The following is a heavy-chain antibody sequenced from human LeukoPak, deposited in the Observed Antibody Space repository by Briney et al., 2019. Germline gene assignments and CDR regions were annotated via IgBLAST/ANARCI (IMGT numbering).Heavy chain of an antibody. D-gene: IGHD3-16*02. CDR2: LNPNSGGT. CDR3: ARAYYDYVWGSYRFDY. CDR1: GYTFPRYY. Sequence: ASVKVSCKASGYTFPRYYMHWVRQAPGQGLEWMGWLNPNSGGTNYAQKFQGWVTMTRDTSISTAYMELSRLRSDDTAGYYCARAYYDYVWGSYRFDYWGQGTLVTVSS. V-gene: IGHV1-2*04. J-gene: IGHJ4*02.